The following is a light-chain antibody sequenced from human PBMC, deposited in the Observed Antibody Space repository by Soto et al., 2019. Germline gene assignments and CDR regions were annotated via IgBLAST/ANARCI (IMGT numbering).Light chain of an antibody. Sequence: DIQMTQSPSSLSASVGDRVTITCRASQSISSYLNWYQQKPGKAPKLLIYDASNLETGVPSRFSGSGSGTDFTFTISSLQPEDIATYYSQQYDNLPLTFGQGTLLE. J-gene: IGKJ5*01. V-gene: IGKV1-33*01. CDR2: DAS. CDR3: QQYDNLPLT. CDR1: QSISSY.